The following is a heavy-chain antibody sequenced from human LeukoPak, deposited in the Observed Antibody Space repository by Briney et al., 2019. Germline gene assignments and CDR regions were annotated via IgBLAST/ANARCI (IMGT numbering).Heavy chain of an antibody. J-gene: IGHJ4*02. CDR1: GYSFTSYW. D-gene: IGHD3-3*01. Sequence: GESLKISCKGSGYSFTSYWIGWVRQMPGKGLEWMGIIYPGDSDTRYSPSFQGQVTISADKSISTAYLQWSSLKASDTAMYYCAGGPSRAPTYDFWSGYYHPYYFDYWGQGTLVTVSS. V-gene: IGHV5-51*01. CDR2: IYPGDSDT. CDR3: AGGPSRAPTYDFWSGYYHPYYFDY.